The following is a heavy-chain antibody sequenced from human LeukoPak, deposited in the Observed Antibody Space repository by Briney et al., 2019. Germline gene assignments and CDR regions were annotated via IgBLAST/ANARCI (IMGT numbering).Heavy chain of an antibody. J-gene: IGHJ4*02. Sequence: ASVKVSCKASGYTFTSYYMHWVRQAPGQGLEWMGIINPSGGSTSYAQKFQGRVTMTRDTSTSTVYMEPSSLRSEDTAVYYCAILYLEMATIFDYWGQGTLVTVSS. D-gene: IGHD5-24*01. CDR3: AILYLEMATIFDY. V-gene: IGHV1-46*01. CDR2: INPSGGST. CDR1: GYTFTSYY.